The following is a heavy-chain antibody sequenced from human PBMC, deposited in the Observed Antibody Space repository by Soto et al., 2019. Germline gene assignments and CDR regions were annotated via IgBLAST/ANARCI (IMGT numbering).Heavy chain of an antibody. CDR2: ISGSGGST. D-gene: IGHD3-10*01. Sequence: PGGSLRLSCAASGFTFSSYAMSWVRQAPGKGLEWVSAISGSGGSTYYADSVKGRFTISRDNSKNTLYLQMNSLRAEDTAVYYCARDTSAYYYGPRPGGMDVWGQGTTVTVSS. J-gene: IGHJ6*02. V-gene: IGHV3-23*01. CDR1: GFTFSSYA. CDR3: ARDTSAYYYGPRPGGMDV.